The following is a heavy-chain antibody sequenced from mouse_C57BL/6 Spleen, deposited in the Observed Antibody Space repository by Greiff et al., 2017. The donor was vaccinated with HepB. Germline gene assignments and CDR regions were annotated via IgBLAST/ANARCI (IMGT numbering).Heavy chain of an antibody. D-gene: IGHD2-10*01. CDR2: IYYSGTI. CDR3: ARDEAYYGLMDY. Sequence: EVKLMESGPGLVKPSQTVFLTCTVSGISITTGYYRWSWLRHFPGIKLGWIGYIYYSGTITYNPSLTSRTTITRDTPKTQFFLEMNSLTAEDTATYYCARDEAYYGLMDYWGQGTSVTVSS. J-gene: IGHJ4*01. V-gene: IGHV3-5*01. CDR1: GISITTGYYR.